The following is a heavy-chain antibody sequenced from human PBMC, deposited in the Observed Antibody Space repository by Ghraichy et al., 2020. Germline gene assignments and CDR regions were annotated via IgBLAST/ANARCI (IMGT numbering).Heavy chain of an antibody. V-gene: IGHV4-39*01. CDR1: VAPSAVVVTT. J-gene: IGHJ4*02. CDR2: IYYSGST. Sequence: SETLSSPALSLVAPSAVVVTTGAGSASPQGGLEWIGSIYYSGSTYYNPSLKSRVTISVDTSKNQFSLKLSSVTAADTAVYYCARRRVVPAAPLDYWGQGTLVTVSS. D-gene: IGHD2-2*01. CDR3: ARRRVVPAAPLDY.